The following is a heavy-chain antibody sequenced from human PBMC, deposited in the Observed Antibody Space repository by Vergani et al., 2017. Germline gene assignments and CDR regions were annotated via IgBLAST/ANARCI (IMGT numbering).Heavy chain of an antibody. J-gene: IGHJ6*02. Sequence: EVQLVESGGGLVQPGGSLRLSCAASGFTFSSYWMHWVRQAPGKGLVWVSRINSDGSSTSYADSVKGRFTISRDNAKNTLYLQMNSLRAEDTALYYCARDLRANYYFWSVYSHAYSSFYGMDVWGQGTTVTVSS. D-gene: IGHD3-3*01. CDR2: INSDGSST. CDR3: ARDLRANYYFWSVYSHAYSSFYGMDV. V-gene: IGHV3-74*01. CDR1: GFTFSSYW.